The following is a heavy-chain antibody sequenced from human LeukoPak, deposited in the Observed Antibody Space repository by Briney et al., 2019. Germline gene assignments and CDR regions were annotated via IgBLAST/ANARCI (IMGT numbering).Heavy chain of an antibody. V-gene: IGHV3-23*01. Sequence: GGSLRLSCAASGFTFSSYAMSWVRQAPGKGLEWVSAISGHGGSTYYADSVKGRFTISRDNSKNTLYLRMNSLRAEDTAVYYCARDDYGETFDYWGQGTLVTVSS. CDR3: ARDDYGETFDY. CDR2: ISGHGGST. J-gene: IGHJ4*02. D-gene: IGHD4-17*01. CDR1: GFTFSSYA.